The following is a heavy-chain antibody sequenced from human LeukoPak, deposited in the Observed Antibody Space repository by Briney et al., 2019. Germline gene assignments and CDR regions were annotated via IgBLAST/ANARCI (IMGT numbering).Heavy chain of an antibody. CDR2: IRYDGSNK. CDR3: AKIDLSMAAGKFDY. J-gene: IGHJ4*02. CDR1: GFTFSSYA. V-gene: IGHV3-30*02. Sequence: GRSLRLSCAASGFTFSSYAMHWVRQAPGKGLEWVAFIRYDGSNKYYADSVKGRFTISRDNSKNTLYLQMNSLRAEDTAVYYCAKIDLSMAAGKFDYWGQGTLVTVSS. D-gene: IGHD6-13*01.